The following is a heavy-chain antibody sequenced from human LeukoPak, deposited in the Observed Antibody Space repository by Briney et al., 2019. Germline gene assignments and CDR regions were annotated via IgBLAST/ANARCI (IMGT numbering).Heavy chain of an antibody. D-gene: IGHD3-16*02. Sequence: GGSLRLSCAASGFTFSSYAMSWVRQAPGKGLEWVSAISGSGGSTYYADSVKGRFTISRDNSKNTLYLQMNSLRAEDTAVYYCARGVHDYVWGSYPQRGMDVWGQGTTVTVSS. CDR2: ISGSGGST. CDR1: GFTFSSYA. V-gene: IGHV3-23*01. J-gene: IGHJ6*02. CDR3: ARGVHDYVWGSYPQRGMDV.